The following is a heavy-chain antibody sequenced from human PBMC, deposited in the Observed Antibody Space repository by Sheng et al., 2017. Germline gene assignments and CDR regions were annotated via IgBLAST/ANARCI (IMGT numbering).Heavy chain of an antibody. CDR1: GFTFSNHG. J-gene: IGHJ3*02. V-gene: IGHV3-23*04. CDR3: AKVTDGITRGAFDI. Sequence: EVKLVQSGGGLAQPGGTLRLSCAASGFTFSNHGMSWLRQAPGKGLEWVSGISGGATYTYYSGDSVKGRFTISRDNAKGTLFLQMASLRVEDTAIYYCAKVTDGITRGAFDIWGQGTMVTVSS. CDR2: ISGGATYT. D-gene: IGHD3-10*01.